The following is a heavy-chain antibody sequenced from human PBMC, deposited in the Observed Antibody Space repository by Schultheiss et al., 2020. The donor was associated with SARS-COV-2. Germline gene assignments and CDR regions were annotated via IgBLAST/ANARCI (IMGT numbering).Heavy chain of an antibody. CDR3: ARSANYVLDI. Sequence: GESLKISCAASGFTFSSYSMHWVRQAPGKGLVWVSRFNPVEDSTTYADSVKGRFTVSRDNAKNTLYLQMNSLRAEDSAVYFCARSANYVLDIWGQGTVVTVSS. J-gene: IGHJ3*02. CDR1: GFTFSSYS. D-gene: IGHD3-10*02. V-gene: IGHV3-74*01. CDR2: FNPVEDST.